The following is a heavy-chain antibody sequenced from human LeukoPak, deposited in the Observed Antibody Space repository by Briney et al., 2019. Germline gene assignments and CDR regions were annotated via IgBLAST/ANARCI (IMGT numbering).Heavy chain of an antibody. D-gene: IGHD2-15*01. CDR3: ARVITATVYY. CDR2: ISSSSSTI. CDR1: GFTFSSYS. Sequence: PGGSLRLSCAASGFTFSSYSMNWVRQAPGKGLEWVSYISSSSSTIYYADSVKGRFTISRDNAKNSLYLQMNSLRADDTAIYYCARVITATVYYWGQGTLVTVSS. J-gene: IGHJ4*02. V-gene: IGHV3-48*01.